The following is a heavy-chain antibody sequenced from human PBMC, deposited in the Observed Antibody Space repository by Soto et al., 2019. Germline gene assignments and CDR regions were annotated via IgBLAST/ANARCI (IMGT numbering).Heavy chain of an antibody. J-gene: IGHJ5*02. Sequence: EVQLVESGGGLVQPGGSLRLSCAASGFTFSSYSMNWVRQAPGKGLEWVSYISSSSSTIYYADSVKGRFTISRDNAKTSLYLQMNSLRAEDTAVYYCARTRYDILTGYYSREYNWFDPWGQGTLVTVSS. D-gene: IGHD3-9*01. V-gene: IGHV3-48*01. CDR2: ISSSSSTI. CDR3: ARTRYDILTGYYSREYNWFDP. CDR1: GFTFSSYS.